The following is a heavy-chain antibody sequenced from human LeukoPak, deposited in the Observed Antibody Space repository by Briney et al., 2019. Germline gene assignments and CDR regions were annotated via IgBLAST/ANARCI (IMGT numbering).Heavy chain of an antibody. J-gene: IGHJ6*02. CDR2: LYTSGST. CDR1: GGSISTYY. CDR3: ARDRVDSSGYYYYYGMDV. V-gene: IGHV4-4*07. D-gene: IGHD3-22*01. Sequence: PSETLSLTCTVSGGSISTYYWSWIRQRAGKGLEWIGRLYTSGSTNYNPSLKSRVTMSVDTSKNHFSLKLSSVTAADTAVYYCARDRVDSSGYYYYYGMDVWGQGTTVTVSS.